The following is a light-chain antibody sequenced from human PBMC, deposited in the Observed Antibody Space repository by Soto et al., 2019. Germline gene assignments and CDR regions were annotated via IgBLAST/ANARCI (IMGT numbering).Light chain of an antibody. CDR3: QQRSNSPIT. J-gene: IGKJ5*01. CDR1: QSVSSY. CDR2: DAS. Sequence: EIVLTQSPATLSLSPGERATLSCRASQSVSSYLAWYQQKPGQAPRLLISDASNRATGIPAMFSSSGSGTDFTLTISSREPEDFAVYYCQQRSNSPITFGQGTRLEIK. V-gene: IGKV3-11*01.